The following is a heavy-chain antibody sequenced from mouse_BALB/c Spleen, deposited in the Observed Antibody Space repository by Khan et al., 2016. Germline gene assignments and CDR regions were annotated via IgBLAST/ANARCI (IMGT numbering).Heavy chain of an antibody. CDR2: IRYSGST. CDR1: GYSITSDYA. CDR3: TRSPTATRYFDV. J-gene: IGHJ1*01. Sequence: EVQLVESGPGLVKPSQSLSLTCTVTGYSITSDYAWNWIRQFPGNKLEWMGYIRYSGSTTYNPSLKSRISITRDTSKNQFFLQLYSVTTEDTATXSCTRSPTATRYFDVWGAGTTVTVSS. V-gene: IGHV3-2*02. D-gene: IGHD1-2*01.